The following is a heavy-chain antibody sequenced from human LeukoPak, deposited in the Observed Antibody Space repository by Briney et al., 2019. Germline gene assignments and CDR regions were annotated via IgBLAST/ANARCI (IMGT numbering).Heavy chain of an antibody. V-gene: IGHV4-34*01. CDR3: ARDQGYCSGGSCYSGWFDP. CDR2: INHSGST. J-gene: IGHJ5*02. D-gene: IGHD2-15*01. CDR1: GGSFSGYY. Sequence: SQTLSLTCALYGGSFSGYYWSWIRQPPGKGLEWIGEINHSGSTNYNPSLKSRVTISVDTSKNQFSLKLSSVTAADTAVYYCARDQGYCSGGSCYSGWFDPWGQGTLVTVSS.